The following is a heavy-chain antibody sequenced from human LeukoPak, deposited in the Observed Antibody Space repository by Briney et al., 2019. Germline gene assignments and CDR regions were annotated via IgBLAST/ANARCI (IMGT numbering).Heavy chain of an antibody. CDR1: GGTFSSYA. CDR2: IIPIFGTA. CDR3: APRRLNYNWFDP. J-gene: IGHJ5*02. D-gene: IGHD1-20*01. V-gene: IGHV1-69*13. Sequence: SVKVSCKASGGTFSSYAISWVRQAPGQGLEWMGGIIPIFGTANYAQKFQGRVTITADESTSTAYMELSSRRSEDTAVYYCAPRRLNYNWFDPWGQGTLVTVSS.